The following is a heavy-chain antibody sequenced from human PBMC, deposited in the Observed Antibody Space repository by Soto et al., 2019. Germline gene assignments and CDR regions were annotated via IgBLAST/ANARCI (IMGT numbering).Heavy chain of an antibody. J-gene: IGHJ5*01. V-gene: IGHV4-59*01. D-gene: IGHD3-22*01. CDR3: ASPQAHRYDKRNNWCDS. CDR2: IYYSGST. Sequence: PSETLSLTCTVSGGSISSYYWSWIRQPPGKGLEWTGYIYYSGSTNYNPSLKSRVTISVDTSKNQFSLKLSSVTAADTAVYYCASPQAHRYDKRNNWCDSWGRVPLVTVSS. CDR1: GGSISSYY.